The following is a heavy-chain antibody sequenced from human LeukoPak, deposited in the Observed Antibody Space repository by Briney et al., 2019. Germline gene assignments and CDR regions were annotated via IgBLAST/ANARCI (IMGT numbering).Heavy chain of an antibody. V-gene: IGHV3-33*01. J-gene: IGHJ4*02. D-gene: IGHD6-19*01. Sequence: PGRSLRLSCAASGLTFSSYGMHWVRQAPGKGLEWVAVIWYDGSNKYYADSVKGRFTISRDNSKNTLYLQMNSLRAEDTAVYYCARDREQCFDYWGQGTLVTVSS. CDR3: ARDREQCFDY. CDR2: IWYDGSNK. CDR1: GLTFSSYG.